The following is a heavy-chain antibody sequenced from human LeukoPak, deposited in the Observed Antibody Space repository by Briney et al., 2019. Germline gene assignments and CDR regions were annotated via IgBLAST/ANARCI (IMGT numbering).Heavy chain of an antibody. Sequence: SETLGLTCTASGGSISSYYWSWIRQPPWKGLEWIGYIYYSGSTNYDLSLKSRVTISVETSKIQFSLKLSSVTAADTAGYYCARQGGPGAVKGYSSGSYGEVVPSAFDIWGQGTMVTVSS. CDR3: ARQGGPGAVKGYSSGSYGEVVPSAFDI. CDR1: GGSISSYY. D-gene: IGHD6-19*01. J-gene: IGHJ3*02. CDR2: IYYSGST. V-gene: IGHV4-59*08.